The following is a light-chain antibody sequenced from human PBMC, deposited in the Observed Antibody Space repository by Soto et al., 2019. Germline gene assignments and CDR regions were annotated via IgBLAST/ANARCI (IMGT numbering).Light chain of an antibody. CDR2: GAS. CDR1: QSLSSSY. J-gene: IGKJ2*01. CDR3: QQYGNFPYT. Sequence: EIVLTQSPGTLSLSPGETAALSCRASQSLSSSYLAWYQQKPGQAPRLLIHGASSRATGVPDRVSGSGSGTDFTLTINRLEPEDFAVYYCQQYGNFPYTFGKGTKVDIK. V-gene: IGKV3-20*01.